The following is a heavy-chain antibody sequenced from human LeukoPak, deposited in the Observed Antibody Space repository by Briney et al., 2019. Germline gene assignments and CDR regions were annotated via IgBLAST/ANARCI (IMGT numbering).Heavy chain of an antibody. Sequence: GGSLRLSCAASGFTFSSYAMSWVRQASGKGLEWVSAISGSGGSTYYADSVKGRFTISRDNSKNTLYLQMNSLRAEDTAVYYCAKDRAPATAWDYWGQGTLVTVSS. J-gene: IGHJ4*02. CDR3: AKDRAPATAWDY. CDR2: ISGSGGST. V-gene: IGHV3-23*01. CDR1: GFTFSSYA. D-gene: IGHD2-2*01.